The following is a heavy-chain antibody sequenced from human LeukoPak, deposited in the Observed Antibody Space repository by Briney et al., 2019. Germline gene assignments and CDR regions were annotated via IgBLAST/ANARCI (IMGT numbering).Heavy chain of an antibody. Sequence: TSKTLSLTCTVSGGSISRSGYHWGWIRQPPGKGLEWIGIIYYSGSTLYNPSLKSRVTISLDTSKNQFSLKLNSVTAADTAVYYCARVQGNSGSHRIANWFDPWGRGTLVTVSS. CDR3: ARVQGNSGSHRIANWFDP. CDR2: IYYSGST. D-gene: IGHD1-26*01. V-gene: IGHV4-39*07. CDR1: GGSISRSGYH. J-gene: IGHJ5*02.